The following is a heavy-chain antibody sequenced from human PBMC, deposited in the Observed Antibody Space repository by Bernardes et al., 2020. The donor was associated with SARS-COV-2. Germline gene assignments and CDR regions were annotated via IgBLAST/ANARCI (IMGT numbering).Heavy chain of an antibody. CDR2: ISGSGGST. Sequence: GALSLSCAASGFTFSSSAMSWVRQAPGKVLEWVSAISGSGGSTYYADSVKGRFTISRDNSKNTLYLQMNSLRAEDTAVYYCAKYGGVVPRYFQHWGQGTLVTVSS. CDR1: GFTFSSSA. CDR3: AKYGGVVPRYFQH. J-gene: IGHJ1*01. D-gene: IGHD2-2*01. V-gene: IGHV3-23*01.